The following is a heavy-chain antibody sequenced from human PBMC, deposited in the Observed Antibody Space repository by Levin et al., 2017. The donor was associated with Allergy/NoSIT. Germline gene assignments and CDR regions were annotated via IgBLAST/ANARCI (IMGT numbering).Heavy chain of an antibody. Sequence: GESLKISCAASGFTFSSYAIHWVRQAPGKGLEWVAVISYDGSNKYYAASVKGRFTISRDNSKNTLYLQMNSLRPEDTAVYYCARDDSAFRYTNYFDAFDIWGQGTMVTVSS. D-gene: IGHD4-11*01. J-gene: IGHJ3*02. CDR2: ISYDGSNK. CDR3: ARDDSAFRYTNYFDAFDI. CDR1: GFTFSSYA. V-gene: IGHV3-30-3*01.